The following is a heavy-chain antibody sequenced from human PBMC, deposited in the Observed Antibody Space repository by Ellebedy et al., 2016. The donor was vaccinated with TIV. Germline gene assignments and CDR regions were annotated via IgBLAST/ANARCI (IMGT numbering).Heavy chain of an antibody. V-gene: IGHV3-23*01. J-gene: IGHJ4*02. CDR2: VIASGRST. Sequence: GESLKISCAASGFTFRNYAMYWVRQTTEKVLEWVSTVIASGRSTYYADSVKGRFTISRDNSVNTLYLQMDSLRADDTAVYYCTAGGGYRFDYWGPGTPVVVSS. D-gene: IGHD5-12*01. CDR1: GFTFRNYA. CDR3: TAGGGYRFDY.